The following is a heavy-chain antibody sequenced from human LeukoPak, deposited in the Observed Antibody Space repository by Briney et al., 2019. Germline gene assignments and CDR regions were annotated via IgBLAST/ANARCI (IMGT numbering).Heavy chain of an antibody. D-gene: IGHD3-16*01. Sequence: GRSLRLSCAASGFTFSTYFMHWVRQAPGKGLEWVADIASDGSHTFYVESVKGRFTISRDNSKNTLYLQMNSLRAEDTAVYYCASAENGGYFDYWGQGTLVTVSS. CDR1: GFTFSTYF. J-gene: IGHJ4*02. V-gene: IGHV3-30-3*01. CDR3: ASAENGGYFDY. CDR2: IASDGSHT.